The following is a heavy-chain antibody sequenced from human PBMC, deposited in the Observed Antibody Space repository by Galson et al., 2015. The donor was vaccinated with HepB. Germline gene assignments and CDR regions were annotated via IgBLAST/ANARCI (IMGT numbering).Heavy chain of an antibody. V-gene: IGHV3-30-3*01. D-gene: IGHD2-2*01. CDR3: ARVLGYCSSTSCYHPGMGYYYYGMDV. J-gene: IGHJ6*02. CDR1: GFTFSSYA. CDR2: ISYDGSNK. Sequence: SLRLSCAASGFTFSSYAMHWVRQAPGKGLEWVAVISYDGSNKYYADSVKGRFTISRDNSKNTLYLQMNSLRAEDTAVYYCARVLGYCSSTSCYHPGMGYYYYGMDVWGQGTTVTVSS.